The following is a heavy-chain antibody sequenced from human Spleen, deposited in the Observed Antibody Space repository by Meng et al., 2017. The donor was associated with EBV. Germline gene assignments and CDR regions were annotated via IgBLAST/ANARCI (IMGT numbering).Heavy chain of an antibody. J-gene: IGHJ4*02. CDR2: IIPILGTG. CDR1: GDTSSSYA. Sequence: VQLGQSGAEVKRPGSSVRVACKASGDTSSSYAVHWVRQAPGQGLEWMGGIIPILGTGNYAEKLKGRVTITADESTRTVYMDLSRLTSEDTAVYYCAREGPDRCLDYWGQGTLVTVSS. D-gene: IGHD2-8*01. CDR3: AREGPDRCLDY. V-gene: IGHV1-69*01.